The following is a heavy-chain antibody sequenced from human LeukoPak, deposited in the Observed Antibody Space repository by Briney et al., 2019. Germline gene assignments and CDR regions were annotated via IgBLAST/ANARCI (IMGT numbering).Heavy chain of an antibody. V-gene: IGHV3-73*01. D-gene: IGHD2-8*01. CDR3: TSGVSVGY. CDR1: GFTFSGST. J-gene: IGHJ4*02. CDR2: IRSKTNSYAT. Sequence: PGGSLKLSCAASGFTFSGSTIHWVRQASGKGLEWVGRIRSKTNSYATTYAASVKGRFTISRDDSKNTAYLQMNSLKTEDTAVYYCTSGVSVGYWGQGTLVTVSS.